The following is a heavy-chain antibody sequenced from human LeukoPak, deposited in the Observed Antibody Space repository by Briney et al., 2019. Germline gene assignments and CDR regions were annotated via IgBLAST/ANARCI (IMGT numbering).Heavy chain of an antibody. Sequence: SETLSLTCAVYGGSFRGYYWSWIRQPPGKGLEWIGEINHSGSTNYNPSLKGRVTISVDTSKKQFSLNLNSVTAADTAVYYCARTSRFDPWGQGTLVTVSS. CDR1: GGSFRGYY. CDR2: INHSGST. CDR3: ARTSRFDP. J-gene: IGHJ5*02. V-gene: IGHV4-34*01.